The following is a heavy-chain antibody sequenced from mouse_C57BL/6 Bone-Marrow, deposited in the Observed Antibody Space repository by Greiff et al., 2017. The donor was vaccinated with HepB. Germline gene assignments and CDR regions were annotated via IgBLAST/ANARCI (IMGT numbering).Heavy chain of an antibody. CDR1: GYTFTDYE. D-gene: IGHD2-2*01. V-gene: IGHV1-15*01. CDR3: ASYGYLYAMDY. CDR2: IDPETGGT. J-gene: IGHJ4*01. Sequence: QVHVKQSGAELVRPGASVTLSCKASGYTFTDYEMHWVKQTPVHGLEWIGAIDPETGGTAYNQKFKGKAILTAGKSSSTAYMQLSSLTSEDSAVYFCASYGYLYAMDYWGQGTSVTVSS.